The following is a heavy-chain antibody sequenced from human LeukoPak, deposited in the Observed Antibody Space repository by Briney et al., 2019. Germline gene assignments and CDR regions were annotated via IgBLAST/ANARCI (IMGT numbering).Heavy chain of an antibody. V-gene: IGHV1-2*02. CDR3: ARGRTWYEGWFDP. J-gene: IGHJ5*02. CDR1: GYTFPSYG. CDR2: INPNSGGT. D-gene: IGHD6-13*01. Sequence: GASVKVSCKASGYTFPSYGISWVRQAPGQGLEWMGWINPNSGGTNYAQKFQGRVTMTRDTSISTAYMELSRLRSDDTAVYYCARGRTWYEGWFDPWGQGTLVTVSS.